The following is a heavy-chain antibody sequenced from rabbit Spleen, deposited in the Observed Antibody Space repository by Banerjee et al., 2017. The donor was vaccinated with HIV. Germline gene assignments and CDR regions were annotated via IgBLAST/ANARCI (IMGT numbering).Heavy chain of an antibody. CDR1: GFSFSSSDY. D-gene: IGHD2-1*01. CDR3: VRYVSMHGDYDL. Sequence: QSLEESGGDLVKPGASLTLTCTASGFSFSSSDYMCWVRQAPGKGLEWIGCIDAGNSGTTYYASWAKGRFTISETSSTTVTLQMSSLTAADTATYFCVRYVSMHGDYDLWGPGTLVTVS. V-gene: IGHV1S40*01. J-gene: IGHJ4*01. CDR2: IDAGNSGTT.